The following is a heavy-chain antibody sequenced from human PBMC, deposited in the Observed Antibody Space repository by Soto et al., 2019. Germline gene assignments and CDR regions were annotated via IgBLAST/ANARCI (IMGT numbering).Heavy chain of an antibody. V-gene: IGHV1-18*01. D-gene: IGHD4-17*01. CDR3: ARDEDGDYVRDNWFDP. J-gene: IGHJ5*02. Sequence: QVQLVQSGAEVKKPGASVKVSCKASGYTFTSYGISWVRRAPGQGLEWMGWISAYNGNTNYAQKLQGRVTMTTDTSTSTAYMELRSLRSDDTAVYYCARDEDGDYVRDNWFDPWGQGTLVTVSS. CDR1: GYTFTSYG. CDR2: ISAYNGNT.